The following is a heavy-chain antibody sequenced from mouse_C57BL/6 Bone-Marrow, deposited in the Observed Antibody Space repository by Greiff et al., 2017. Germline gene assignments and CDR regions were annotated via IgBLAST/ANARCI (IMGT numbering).Heavy chain of an antibody. Sequence: DVKLVESGGGLVQPGGSLSLSCAASGFTFTDYYMSWVRQPPGKALEWLGFIRNKANGYTTEYSASVTGRFTISRDNSQSILYLQMNALRAEDSATYYCARYYYGSSYYAMDYWGQGTSVTVSS. V-gene: IGHV7-3*01. CDR3: ARYYYGSSYYAMDY. D-gene: IGHD1-1*01. CDR1: GFTFTDYY. CDR2: IRNKANGYTT. J-gene: IGHJ4*01.